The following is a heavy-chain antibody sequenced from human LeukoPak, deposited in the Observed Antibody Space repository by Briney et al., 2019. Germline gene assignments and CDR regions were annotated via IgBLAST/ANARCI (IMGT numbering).Heavy chain of an antibody. Sequence: GGPLRLSCAASGFTFSDYYMSWLRQAPGKGLEGGSYISSSSSYTNYADSVKGRFTISRDNAKNSLYLQMNSLRAEDTAVYYCARVGGGYYFDYWGQGTLVTVSS. CDR1: GFTFSDYY. CDR3: ARVGGGYYFDY. J-gene: IGHJ4*02. CDR2: ISSSSSYT. D-gene: IGHD3-16*01. V-gene: IGHV3-11*06.